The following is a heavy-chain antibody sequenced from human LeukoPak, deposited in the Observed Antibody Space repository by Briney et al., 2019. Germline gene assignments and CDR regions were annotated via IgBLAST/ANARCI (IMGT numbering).Heavy chain of an antibody. D-gene: IGHD2-2*01. CDR1: GYTFSNYD. CDR3: TSAVRNQLLSEY. CDR2: MNPNSGNT. Sequence: ASVKVSCKASGYTFSNYDVTWVRQAPGQGLEYMGWMNPNSGNTGFAQKFRGRVTMTSDASTTSAFMELMRLTSEDTAVYYCTSAVRNQLLSEYWGQGTRITVSS. J-gene: IGHJ4*02. V-gene: IGHV1-8*01.